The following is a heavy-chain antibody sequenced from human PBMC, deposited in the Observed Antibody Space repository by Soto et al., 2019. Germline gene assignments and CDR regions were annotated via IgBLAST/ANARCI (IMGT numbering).Heavy chain of an antibody. CDR3: AKEWYCSGGSCYYFDY. CDR2: ISGSGGST. V-gene: IGHV3-23*01. Sequence: PGGSLRLSCAASGFTFSSYAMSWVRQAPGKGLEWVSAISGSGGSTYYADSVKGRFTISRDNSKNTLYLQMNSLRAEDTAVYYCAKEWYCSGGSCYYFDYWGQGTLVTVSS. D-gene: IGHD2-15*01. CDR1: GFTFSSYA. J-gene: IGHJ4*02.